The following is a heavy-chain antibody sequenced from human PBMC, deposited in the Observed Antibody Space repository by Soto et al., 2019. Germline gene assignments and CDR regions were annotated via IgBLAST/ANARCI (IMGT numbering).Heavy chain of an antibody. V-gene: IGHV1-2*02. J-gene: IGHJ6*01. CDR3: AMEALQRVVVPAGSGVDV. CDR2: INPNSGGT. D-gene: IGHD2-2*01. Sequence: ASVKVSCKASGYTIPVHYMHWVRQAPGQGLEWMGWINPNSGGTNYAQKFQGRVTMTRDTSISTAYMELSRLRFDDTAVYYCAMEALQRVVVPAGSGVDVLGQGTTVTVCS. CDR1: GYTIPVHY.